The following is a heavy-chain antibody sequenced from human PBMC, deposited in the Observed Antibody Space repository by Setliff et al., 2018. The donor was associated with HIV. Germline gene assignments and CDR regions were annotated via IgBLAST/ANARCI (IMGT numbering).Heavy chain of an antibody. CDR1: GGSISNYY. J-gene: IGHJ3*02. V-gene: IGHV4-59*08. Sequence: SETLSLTCTVSGGSISNYYWSWIRQPPGKGLEWIGYIYFTGNTNYNPSLKSRVTVSSGKNHFSLKLNSVTAADTAVYFCARPTTGVGGGAAFDIWGQGTMVTVSS. CDR2: IYFTGNT. CDR3: ARPTTGVGGGAAFDI. D-gene: IGHD2-8*01.